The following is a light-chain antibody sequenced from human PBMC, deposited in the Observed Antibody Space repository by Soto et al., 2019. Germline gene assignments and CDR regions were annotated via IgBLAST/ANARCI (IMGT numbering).Light chain of an antibody. CDR3: QQYGSSPPWFT. CDR1: QSVSSSS. CDR2: GAS. Sequence: EIVLTQSPGTLSLSPGERATLSCRASQSVSSSSLAWYQQKPGQAPRLLIYGASSRATGIPDRFSGSGSGTDFTLTISLLETEDFAVYYCQQYGSSPPWFTFGPGTKVDIK. V-gene: IGKV3-20*01. J-gene: IGKJ3*01.